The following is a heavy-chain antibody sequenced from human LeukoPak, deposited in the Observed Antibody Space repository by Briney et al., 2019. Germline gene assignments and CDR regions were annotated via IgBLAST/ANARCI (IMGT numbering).Heavy chain of an antibody. CDR3: ARHAGFGSGYYRDAFDI. D-gene: IGHD3-22*01. Sequence: SETLSLTCTVSGDSINDYYWSWIRQPPGNRLEWIGCIYYSGSTMYSPSLGSRVTISLDTSRTQFSLDLNSVTAADTAVYYCARHAGFGSGYYRDAFDIWGQGSMVTVSS. J-gene: IGHJ3*02. CDR1: GDSINDYY. CDR2: IYYSGST. V-gene: IGHV4-59*08.